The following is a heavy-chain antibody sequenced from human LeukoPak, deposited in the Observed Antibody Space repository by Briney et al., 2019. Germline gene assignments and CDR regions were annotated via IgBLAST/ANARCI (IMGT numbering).Heavy chain of an antibody. CDR1: GFTFSSYG. J-gene: IGHJ5*02. Sequence: GSLRLSCAASGFTFSSYGMHWVRQAPGKGLEWVAFIRYDGSNKYYADSVRGRFTVSRDNSKNTLYLQVNSLRVEDTAVYYCTREGMGTTFSAWFDPWGQGTLVTVPS. V-gene: IGHV3-30*02. CDR2: IRYDGSNK. D-gene: IGHD1-7*01. CDR3: TREGMGTTFSAWFDP.